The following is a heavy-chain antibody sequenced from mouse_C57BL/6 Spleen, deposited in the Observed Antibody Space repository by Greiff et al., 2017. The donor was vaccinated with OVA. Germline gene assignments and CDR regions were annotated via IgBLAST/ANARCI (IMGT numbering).Heavy chain of an antibody. D-gene: IGHD1-2*01. CDR2: IWWDDDK. J-gene: IGHJ3*01. Sequence: QVTLKVSGPGILQPSQTLSLTCSFSGFSLSTFGMGVGWIRQPSGKGLEWLAHIWWDDDKYYNPALKSRLTISKDTSKNQVFRKIANVDTADTAAYYCARGDYYGPAWFAYWGQGTLVTVSA. V-gene: IGHV8-8*01. CDR3: ARGDYYGPAWFAY. CDR1: GFSLSTFGMG.